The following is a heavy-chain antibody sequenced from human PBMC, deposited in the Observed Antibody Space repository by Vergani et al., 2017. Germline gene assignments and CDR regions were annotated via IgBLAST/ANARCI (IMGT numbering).Heavy chain of an antibody. CDR2: IYHSGST. CDR3: ARSIAGAIGDAFDI. Sequence: QVQLQESGPGLVKPSGTLSLTCAVPGGSLSSSNWWSWARQLPGKGLEWIGEIYHSGSTNYNPSLKSRVTISVDKSKNQLSLKLSTVTAADTAVYYCARSIAGAIGDAFDIWGQGTMVTVSS. J-gene: IGHJ3*02. CDR1: GGSLSSSNW. D-gene: IGHD6-13*01. V-gene: IGHV4-4*02.